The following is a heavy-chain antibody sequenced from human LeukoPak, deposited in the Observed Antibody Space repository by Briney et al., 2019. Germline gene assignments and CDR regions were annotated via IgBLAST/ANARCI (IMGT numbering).Heavy chain of an antibody. CDR1: GFTFSSAW. CDR3: TTDPIDYIFWSTYHYTNWFDP. CDR2: IKNKADGGTT. Sequence: GGSLRLSCTASGFTFSSAWMTWVRQAPGKGLEWVGRIKNKADGGTTDYAAPVKGRFTISRDDSNNTLYLQMNSLQTEDTAVYYCTTDPIDYIFWSTYHYTNWFDPWGQGTLVTVSS. D-gene: IGHD3-3*01. J-gene: IGHJ5*02. V-gene: IGHV3-15*01.